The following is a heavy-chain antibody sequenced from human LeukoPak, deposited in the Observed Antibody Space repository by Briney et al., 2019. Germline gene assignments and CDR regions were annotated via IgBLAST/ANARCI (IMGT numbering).Heavy chain of an antibody. CDR2: INWNGGST. D-gene: IGHD3-22*01. V-gene: IGHV3-20*01. CDR3: ARARNYYDSSGYPHYYFDY. Sequence: GGSLRLSCAASGFTFDDYGMSCVRQAPGKGLEWVSGINWNGGSTGYADSVKGRFTISRDNAKNSLYLQMNSLRAEDTALYHCARARNYYDSSGYPHYYFDYWGQGTLVTVSS. J-gene: IGHJ4*02. CDR1: GFTFDDYG.